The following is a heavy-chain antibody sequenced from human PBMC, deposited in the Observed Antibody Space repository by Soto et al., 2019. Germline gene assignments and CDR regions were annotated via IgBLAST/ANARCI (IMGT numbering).Heavy chain of an antibody. V-gene: IGHV1-58*02. D-gene: IGHD2-15*01. Sequence: QMQLVQSGPEVRKPGTSVKISCKASGFDFASFGIQWLRQTHGQGLEWIGWIVVGSGSTNYAPKFRQRITITRDMSTNTAYLDLTCLTSDDTAVYFCSADHPLVPIGWPVLGQGTTVSVSS. CDR3: SADHPLVPIGWPV. CDR1: GFDFASFG. J-gene: IGHJ6*02. CDR2: IVVGSGST.